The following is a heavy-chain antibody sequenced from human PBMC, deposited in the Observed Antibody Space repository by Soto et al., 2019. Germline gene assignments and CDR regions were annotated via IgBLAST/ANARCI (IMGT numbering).Heavy chain of an antibody. CDR2: ISNDGSNR. D-gene: IGHD2-2*01. J-gene: IGHJ4*02. CDR3: AREYQLLTYYFDY. CDR1: GFTFSNYA. V-gene: IGHV3-30-3*01. Sequence: VQVVESGGGVVQPGRSLRLSCAASGFTFSNYAMHWVRQAPGKGLEWVAVISNDGSNRYYEDSVKGRFTSSRDNFKNTLYLQMDSLRAEDTAVYYCAREYQLLTYYFDYWGQGILVTVSS.